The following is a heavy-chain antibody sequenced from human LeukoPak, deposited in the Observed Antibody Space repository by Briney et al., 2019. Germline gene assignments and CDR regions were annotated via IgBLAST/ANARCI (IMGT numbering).Heavy chain of an antibody. J-gene: IGHJ4*02. Sequence: GGSLRLSCVASGFTVSPNYMSWVRQAPGKGLEWVSVIFSGGTTKYADSVKGRFTISRDYSKNTLFLQMSSLRVDDTAVYYCAGEVYRPWWGQGILVTVSS. CDR3: AGEVYRPW. V-gene: IGHV3-66*01. CDR2: IFSGGTT. CDR1: GFTVSPNY.